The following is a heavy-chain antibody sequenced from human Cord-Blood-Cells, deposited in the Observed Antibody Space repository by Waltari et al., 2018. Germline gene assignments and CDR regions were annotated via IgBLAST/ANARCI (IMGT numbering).Heavy chain of an antibody. Sequence: QVQLVQSGAAVKKPGASVKVSCKASGYTFTRYYMHWVRQAPGQGLEWMVIINPSGGSTSYAQKFQGRVTMTRDTSTSTVYMELSSLRSEDTAVYYCASTTGSDYYGSGSYYFDYWGQGTLVTVSS. J-gene: IGHJ4*02. V-gene: IGHV1-46*01. CDR1: GYTFTRYY. CDR3: ASTTGSDYYGSGSYYFDY. D-gene: IGHD3-10*01. CDR2: INPSGGST.